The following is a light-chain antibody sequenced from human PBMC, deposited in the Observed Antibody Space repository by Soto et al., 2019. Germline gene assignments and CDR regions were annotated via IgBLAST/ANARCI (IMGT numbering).Light chain of an antibody. CDR1: QTISSW. CDR2: KAS. V-gene: IGKV1-5*03. J-gene: IGKJ1*01. Sequence: EIRMTRSPSTLSGNVGDRVTITCRASQTISSWLAWYQQKPGKAPKLLIYKASTLKSGVPSRFSGSGSGTEFTLTISSLQPDDFATYYCPHYTSYSEAFGQGTKLDIK. CDR3: PHYTSYSEA.